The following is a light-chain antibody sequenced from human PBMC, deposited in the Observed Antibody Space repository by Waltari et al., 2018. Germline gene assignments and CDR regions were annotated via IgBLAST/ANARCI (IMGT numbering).Light chain of an antibody. CDR2: GAS. Sequence: VILTQSPATLSLSPGERATLSCRASQSVSSYLAWYQQKPGQAPRLLIYGASSRATGIPDRFSGSGSGTEFTLIISSLEPEDFAVYYCQKYGSSPYTFGQGTKVEIK. CDR3: QKYGSSPYT. CDR1: QSVSSY. J-gene: IGKJ2*01. V-gene: IGKV3-20*01.